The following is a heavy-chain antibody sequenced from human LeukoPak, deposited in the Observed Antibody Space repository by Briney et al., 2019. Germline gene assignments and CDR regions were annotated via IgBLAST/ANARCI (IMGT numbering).Heavy chain of an antibody. D-gene: IGHD6-19*01. CDR1: GFTFSNYS. Sequence: GGSLRLSCAASGFTFSNYSMSWVRQAPGKGLEWVSGISGGGGTTYYADSVKGRFTISRDNSKNTLYLQMNSLRAEDTAVYHCANVRAVSGMYWGQGALVTVSS. J-gene: IGHJ4*02. CDR3: ANVRAVSGMY. CDR2: ISGGGGTT. V-gene: IGHV3-23*01.